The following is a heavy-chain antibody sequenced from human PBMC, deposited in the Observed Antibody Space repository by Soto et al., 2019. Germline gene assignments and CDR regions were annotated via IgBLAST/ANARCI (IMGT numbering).Heavy chain of an antibody. J-gene: IGHJ5*02. CDR1: GGTFSSYA. Sequence: SVKVSCKASGGTFSSYAISWVRQAPGQGLEWMGGIIPIFGTANYAQKFQGRVTITADESTSTAYMELSSLRSEDTAVYYCARGPTAAIYNWFDPWGQGTLVTVSS. D-gene: IGHD2-2*02. CDR3: ARGPTAAIYNWFDP. CDR2: IIPIFGTA. V-gene: IGHV1-69*13.